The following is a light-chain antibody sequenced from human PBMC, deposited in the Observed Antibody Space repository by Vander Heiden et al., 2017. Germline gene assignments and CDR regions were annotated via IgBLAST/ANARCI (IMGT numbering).Light chain of an antibody. Sequence: EIVLTQSPATLSLSPGERATLSCRVRLPVSSYLPRHQQKPGQAPRLLIYDASNGATGIPARFSGSGSGTDFTLTISSLEPEDYAVSYCHQRRNWRTGITFGQGTRLEIK. J-gene: IGKJ5*01. V-gene: IGKV3-11*01. CDR3: HQRRNWRTGIT. CDR2: DAS. CDR1: LPVSSY.